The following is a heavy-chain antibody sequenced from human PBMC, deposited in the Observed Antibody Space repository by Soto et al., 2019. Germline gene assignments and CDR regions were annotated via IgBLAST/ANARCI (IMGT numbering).Heavy chain of an antibody. CDR1: GYSFTSYW. D-gene: IGHD2-2*01. CDR2: IDPSDSYT. CDR3: ASRLGARVVQAAIPLYGRDV. V-gene: IGHV5-10-1*01. Sequence: GESLKISCKGSGYSFTSYWISWVRQMPGKGLEWMGRIDPSDSYTNYSPSFQGHVTISADKSISTAYLQWSSLKASDTAMYYCASRLGARVVQAAIPLYGRDVWGQGTRVTVSS. J-gene: IGHJ6*02.